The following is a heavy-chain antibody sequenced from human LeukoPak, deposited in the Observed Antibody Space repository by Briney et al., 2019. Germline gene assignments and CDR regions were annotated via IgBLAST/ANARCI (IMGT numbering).Heavy chain of an antibody. CDR1: SGSISTSNYY. CDR3: ARLKAIPSRGLYYYYYYYMDV. Sequence: SETLSLTCTVSSGSISTSNYYWSWIRQPPGKGLEYIGYIYYSGITNYNPSLKGRVTLSVDTSKNQFSLKLSSVTAADTAVYYCARLKAIPSRGLYYYYYYYMDVWGKGTTVTISS. V-gene: IGHV4-61*05. D-gene: IGHD1-26*01. J-gene: IGHJ6*03. CDR2: IYYSGIT.